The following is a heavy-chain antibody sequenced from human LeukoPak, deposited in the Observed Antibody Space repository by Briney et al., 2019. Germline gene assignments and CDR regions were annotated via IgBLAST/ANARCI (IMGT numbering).Heavy chain of an antibody. CDR2: IYTSGST. CDR1: GGSISSGSYY. V-gene: IGHV4-61*02. CDR3: ASEDYDFWSGRQRYYFDY. J-gene: IGHJ4*02. D-gene: IGHD3-3*01. Sequence: PSQTLSLTCTVSGGSISSGSYYWSWIRQPPGKRLEWSGRIYTSGSTNYNPSLKSRVTMSVDTSKNQFSLKLSSVTAADTAVYSYASEDYDFWSGRQRYYFDYWGQGTLVTVSS.